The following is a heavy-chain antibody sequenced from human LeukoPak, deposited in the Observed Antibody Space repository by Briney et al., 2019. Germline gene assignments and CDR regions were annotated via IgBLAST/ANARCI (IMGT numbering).Heavy chain of an antibody. CDR3: AKDFLYGDYFSDY. J-gene: IGHJ4*02. CDR1: GFTFSRYG. Sequence: PGRSLRLSCAASGFTFSRYGMHWVRQAPGKGLEWVAVIPYDGSDKYYADSVQGRFTISRDNSKNTLYLQLNSLRTEDAAVYYCAKDFLYGDYFSDYWGQGTLVTVSS. D-gene: IGHD4-17*01. CDR2: IPYDGSDK. V-gene: IGHV3-30*18.